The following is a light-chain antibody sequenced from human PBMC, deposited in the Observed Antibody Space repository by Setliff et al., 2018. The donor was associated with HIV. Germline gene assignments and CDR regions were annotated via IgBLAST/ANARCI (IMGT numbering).Light chain of an antibody. CDR1: SSDVGDFES. V-gene: IGLV2-14*01. Sequence: SALTQPASVSGSPGQSITISCTATSSDVGDFESVAWYQQHPGRAPKLMIYEVNNRPSGVSNRFSGSKSGNTASLTISGLQADDEADYYCSSYTTTSTLRVFGAGTKVTVL. J-gene: IGLJ1*01. CDR2: EVN. CDR3: SSYTTTSTLRV.